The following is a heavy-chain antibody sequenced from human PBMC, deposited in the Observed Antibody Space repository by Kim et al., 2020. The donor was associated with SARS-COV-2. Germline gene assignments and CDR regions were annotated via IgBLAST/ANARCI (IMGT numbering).Heavy chain of an antibody. CDR1: GFTVSSNY. Sequence: GGSLRLSCAASGFTVSSNYMSWVRQAPGKGLEWVSVIYSGGSTYYADSVKGRFTISSHNSKNTLYLQMNSLRAEDTAVYYCAREARSPYYYYYYMDVWG. V-gene: IGHV3-53*01. CDR3: AREARSPYYYYYYMDV. J-gene: IGHJ6*03. CDR2: IYSGGST.